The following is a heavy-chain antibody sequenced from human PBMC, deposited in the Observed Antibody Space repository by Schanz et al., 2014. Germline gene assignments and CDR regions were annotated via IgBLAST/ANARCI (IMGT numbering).Heavy chain of an antibody. CDR2: IGVDGTTT. D-gene: IGHD5-12*01. CDR1: GFSFGTYA. Sequence: EVHLLESGGGLVQPGGSLRLSCAASGFSFGTYAMSWVRQAPGKGLEWVSVIGVDGTTTYYADSVKGRFTISRDNSKNTLYLQMNSLRPEDTAVYYCARKVVATIGGYYDNWGQGTLVIVSS. J-gene: IGHJ4*02. CDR3: ARKVVATIGGYYDN. V-gene: IGHV3-23*01.